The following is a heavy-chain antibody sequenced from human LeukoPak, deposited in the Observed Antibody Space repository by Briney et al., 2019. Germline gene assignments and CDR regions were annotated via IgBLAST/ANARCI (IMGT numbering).Heavy chain of an antibody. V-gene: IGHV3-23*01. CDR3: ARDPIGDYIGAFDF. D-gene: IGHD4-17*01. Sequence: GGPLRLPCGASGLPLNGSAEMCLRHAPGEGVEWVSIITGSGNSTYYADSVTSRFTISRDNSKNMLYLQMSSLTADDTAIYYCARDPIGDYIGAFDFGGQGTMVTVSS. CDR1: GLPLNGSA. J-gene: IGHJ3*01. CDR2: ITGSGNST.